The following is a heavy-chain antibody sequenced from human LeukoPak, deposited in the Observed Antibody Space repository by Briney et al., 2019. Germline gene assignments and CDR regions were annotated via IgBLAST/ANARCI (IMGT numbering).Heavy chain of an antibody. CDR2: IYRVNI. D-gene: IGHD4/OR15-4a*01. V-gene: IGHV3-23*03. CDR1: GFTFSTFA. CDR3: SNRAGAYSHPYDS. J-gene: IGHJ5*01. Sequence: GGALRLSCAASGFTFSTFAMIWVRPPLGKGLEWVSFIYRVNIHNSDSVTGRFTISRDNSTKTLYLQMSNLRAEDTSVYYCSNRAGAYSHPYDSWGDGTLVTVSS.